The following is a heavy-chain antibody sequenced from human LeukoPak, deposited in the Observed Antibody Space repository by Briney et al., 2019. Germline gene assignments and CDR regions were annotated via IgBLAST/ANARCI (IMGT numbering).Heavy chain of an antibody. CDR2: ISYDGSNK. CDR3: ARDGALRYGYFDY. D-gene: IGHD3-9*01. CDR1: GFTFSSYA. V-gene: IGHV3-30*04. Sequence: GGSLRLSCAASGFTFSSYAMHWVRQAPGKGLEWVAVISYDGSNKYYADSVKGRFTISRDTSKNTPYLQMNSLRAEDTAVYYCARDGALRYGYFDYWGQGTLVTVSS. J-gene: IGHJ4*02.